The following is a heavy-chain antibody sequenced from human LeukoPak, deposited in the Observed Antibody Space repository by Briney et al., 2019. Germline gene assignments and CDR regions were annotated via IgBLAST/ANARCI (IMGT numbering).Heavy chain of an antibody. Sequence: GGSLRLSCVVSGFSLNNDAMSWVRQAPGKGLEWILGFSVTGHRTYYADSVKGRFTISREVSRDTLYLQMNSLRVDDTAVYYCVKGNGYSWGKGTTVSVSS. V-gene: IGHV3-23*01. CDR3: VKGNGYS. CDR2: FSVTGHRT. D-gene: IGHD6-13*01. J-gene: IGHJ6*04. CDR1: GFSLNNDA.